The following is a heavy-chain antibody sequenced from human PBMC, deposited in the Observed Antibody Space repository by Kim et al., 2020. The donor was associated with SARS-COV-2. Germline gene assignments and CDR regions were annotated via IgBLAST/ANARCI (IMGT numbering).Heavy chain of an antibody. J-gene: IGHJ6*02. CDR2: IYYSGST. Sequence: SETLSLTCTVSGGSISSYYWSWIRQPPGKGLEWIGYIYYSGSTNYNPSLKSRVTISVDTSKNQFSLKLSSVTAADTAVYYCASSRVTGLELVAGAPYYYGMDVWGQGTTVTVSS. CDR1: GGSISSYY. D-gene: IGHD6-19*01. CDR3: ASSRVTGLELVAGAPYYYGMDV. V-gene: IGHV4-59*01.